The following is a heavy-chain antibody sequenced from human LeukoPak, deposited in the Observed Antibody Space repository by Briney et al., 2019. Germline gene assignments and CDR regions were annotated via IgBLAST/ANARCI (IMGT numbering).Heavy chain of an antibody. V-gene: IGHV1-3*01. CDR3: ARGAPIRVAVAATFDP. CDR1: GFTFTTYS. CDR2: INAANGNT. Sequence: ASVKVSCKTSGFTFTTYSMHWVRQAPGERLEWMGWINAANGNTQYSQKFQGRVTITRDTSASTAYMELSSLRSEDTAVYYCARGAPIRVAVAATFDPWGQGTLVTVPS. J-gene: IGHJ5*02. D-gene: IGHD6-19*01.